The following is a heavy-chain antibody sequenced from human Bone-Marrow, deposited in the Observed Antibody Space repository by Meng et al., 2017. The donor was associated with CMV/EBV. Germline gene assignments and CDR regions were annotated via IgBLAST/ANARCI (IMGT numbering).Heavy chain of an antibody. D-gene: IGHD2-8*01. J-gene: IGHJ6*02. Sequence: ASVKVSCKASGYTFTSYDINWVRQATGQGLEWMGWMNPNSGNTGYAQKFQGRVTMTRNTSISTAYMELSSLRSEDTAVYYCARETVRNFVLRPGASRIAAPAGMDVWGQGTAATVSS. V-gene: IGHV1-8*01. CDR2: MNPNSGNT. CDR1: GYTFTSYD. CDR3: ARETVRNFVLRPGASRIAAPAGMDV.